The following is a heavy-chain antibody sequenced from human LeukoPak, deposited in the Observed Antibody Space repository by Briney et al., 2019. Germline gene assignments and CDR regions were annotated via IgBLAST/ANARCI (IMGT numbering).Heavy chain of an antibody. V-gene: IGHV1-69*02. Sequence: SVKVSCKASGCTFSSYTISWVRQAPGQGLEWMGRIIPILGIANYAQKFQGRVTITADKSTSTAYMELSSLRSDDTAVYYCARGVSSTSLFDYWGQGTLVTVSS. D-gene: IGHD2-2*01. CDR3: ARGVSSTSLFDY. J-gene: IGHJ4*02. CDR2: IIPILGIA. CDR1: GCTFSSYT.